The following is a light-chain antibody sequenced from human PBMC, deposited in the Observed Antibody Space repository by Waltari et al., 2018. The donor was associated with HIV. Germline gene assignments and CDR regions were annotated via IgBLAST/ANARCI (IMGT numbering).Light chain of an antibody. CDR2: SAS. V-gene: IGKV1-39*01. CDR3: QQSYGTPPWT. CDR1: QTIRYY. Sequence: DIQMTQSPTSLAASVGDRVTITCRSSQTIRYYLNWYQQIPGRPPKLLIHSASTLQSGVPSRFTGSGSGTDFTLTISGLQREDFATYFCQQSYGTPPWTFGQGTRVEV. J-gene: IGKJ1*01.